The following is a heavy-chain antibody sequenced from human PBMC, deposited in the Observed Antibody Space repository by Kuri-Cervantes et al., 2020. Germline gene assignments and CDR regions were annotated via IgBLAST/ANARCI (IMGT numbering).Heavy chain of an antibody. V-gene: IGHV4-59*01. CDR2: INYSGST. D-gene: IGHD1-26*01. CDR1: GGSISSYY. CDR3: ARAQWERGMDV. J-gene: IGHJ6*02. Sequence: GSLRLSCTVSGGSISSYYWSWIRQPPGKGLEWIGYINYSGSTNYNPSLKSRVTISVDTSKNQFSLKLSSVTAADTAVYYCARAQWERGMDVWGQGTTVTVSS.